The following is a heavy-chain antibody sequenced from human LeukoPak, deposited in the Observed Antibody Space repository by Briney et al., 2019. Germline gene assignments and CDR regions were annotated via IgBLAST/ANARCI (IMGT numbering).Heavy chain of an antibody. D-gene: IGHD1-26*01. CDR2: INPNSGGT. J-gene: IGHJ4*02. CDR3: ARRARVGSSRLDY. Sequence: ASVKVSCKASGYTFTGYYMHWVRQAPGQGLEWMGWINPNSGGTNYAQKFQGRVTMTRDTSISTAYMELSRLRSDDTAVYYCARRARVGSSRLDYWGQGTLVTVSS. V-gene: IGHV1-2*02. CDR1: GYTFTGYY.